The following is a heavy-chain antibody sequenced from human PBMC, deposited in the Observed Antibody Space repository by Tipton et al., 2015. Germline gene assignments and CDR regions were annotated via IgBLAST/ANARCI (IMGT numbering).Heavy chain of an antibody. D-gene: IGHD3/OR15-3a*01. CDR2: ISASGDSA. CDR3: ARDSVLWTGPSDF. CDR1: GFTFTTYA. V-gene: IGHV3-23*01. J-gene: IGHJ4*02. Sequence: GSLRLSCAASGFTFTTYAMSWVRQAPGKGLEWVSSISASGDSAYYTDSVKGRFTISRDNSKNTLYLQMNSLRADDTAVYYCARDSVLWTGPSDFWGQGTLVTVSS.